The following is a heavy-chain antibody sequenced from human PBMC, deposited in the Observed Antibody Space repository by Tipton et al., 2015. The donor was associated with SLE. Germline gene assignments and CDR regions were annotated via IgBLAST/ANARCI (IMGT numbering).Heavy chain of an antibody. D-gene: IGHD3-3*01. V-gene: IGHV3-48*03. CDR3: VREGGYWSWFDS. J-gene: IGHJ5*01. CDR1: GFTLMSYD. Sequence: SLRLSCAASGFTLMSYDMNWVRQAPGKGLEWVSYISHSGSTTYYSDSVKGRFTISRDDAMNSLVLQMSSLRVEDTAVYYCVREGGYWSWFDSWGQGTLVTVSS. CDR2: ISHSGSTT.